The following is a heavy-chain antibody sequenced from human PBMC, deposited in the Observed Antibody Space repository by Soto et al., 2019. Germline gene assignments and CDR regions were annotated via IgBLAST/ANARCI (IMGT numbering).Heavy chain of an antibody. CDR1: GFTFSSYA. CDR3: AKLGDAVSGYFDF. CDR2: VSFDGSHK. Sequence: QVQLVQSGGGVVQPGGSLRLSCAASGFTFSSYAIHWVRQAPGKGLEWVADVSFDGSHKTYAVPVRGLFTISRDNSKKTVYLQMNSLRAEDTALYYCAKLGDAVSGYFDFWGQGTQVAVSS. D-gene: IGHD3-3*01. V-gene: IGHV3-30*18. J-gene: IGHJ5*01.